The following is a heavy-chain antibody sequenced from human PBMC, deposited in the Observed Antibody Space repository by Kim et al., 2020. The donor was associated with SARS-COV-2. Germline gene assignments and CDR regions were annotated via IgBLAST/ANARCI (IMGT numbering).Heavy chain of an antibody. CDR2: ISWDSGSI. CDR3: ARAGTSSSRPNWFDP. J-gene: IGHJ5*02. Sequence: GGSLRLSCAASGFTFTDDAMHWVRQTPGKGLEWVAGISWDSGSIGYADSVQGRFTVSRDNARNSLYLQMNSLRVEDTAFYYCARAGTSSSRPNWFDPGGQGTLVTVSS. CDR1: GFTFTDDA. D-gene: IGHD6-19*01. V-gene: IGHV3-9*01.